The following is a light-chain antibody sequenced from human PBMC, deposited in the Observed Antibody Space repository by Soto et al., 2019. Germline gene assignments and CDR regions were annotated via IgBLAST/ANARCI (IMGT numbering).Light chain of an antibody. J-gene: IGLJ1*01. CDR3: QTWDTGIRV. CDR1: SGHTTYA. Sequence: QPVLTQSPSASASLGASVKLTCTLTSGHTTYAIAWHQQQPEKGPRYLMNLNSDGSHNKGDGIPDRFSGSSSGAERYLTISSLQSEDEADYYCQTWDTGIRVFGTGTNVTVL. CDR2: LNSDGSH. V-gene: IGLV4-69*01.